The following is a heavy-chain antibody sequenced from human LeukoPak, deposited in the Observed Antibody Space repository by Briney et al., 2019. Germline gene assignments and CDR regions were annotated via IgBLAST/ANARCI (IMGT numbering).Heavy chain of an antibody. CDR3: ARSAR. CDR2: INQDGSAQ. V-gene: IGHV3-7*01. Sequence: PGGSLRLSCAASGFTFSSYAMSWVRQAPGKGLEWVANINQDGSAQYYVDSVKGRFTISRDNAKSSLYLQMNSLRAGDTAVYYCARSARWGQGTLVTVSS. CDR1: GFTFSSYA. J-gene: IGHJ4*02.